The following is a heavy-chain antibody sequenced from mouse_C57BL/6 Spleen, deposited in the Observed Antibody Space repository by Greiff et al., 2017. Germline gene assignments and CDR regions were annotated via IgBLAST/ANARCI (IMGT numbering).Heavy chain of an antibody. Sequence: VQLQQSGAELVRPGTSVKVSCKASGYAFTNYLIEWVKQRPGQGLEWIGVINPGSGGTNYNEKFKGKATLTADKSSSTAYMQLSSLTSEDSAVFVCARSPYSYSYYFDYWGQGTTLTVSS. J-gene: IGHJ2*01. D-gene: IGHD2-12*01. CDR3: ARSPYSYSYYFDY. CDR1: GYAFTNYL. V-gene: IGHV1-54*01. CDR2: INPGSGGT.